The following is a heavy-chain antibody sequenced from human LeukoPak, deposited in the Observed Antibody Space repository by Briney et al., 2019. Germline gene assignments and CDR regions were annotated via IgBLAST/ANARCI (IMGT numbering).Heavy chain of an antibody. V-gene: IGHV3-30*02. Sequence: GGSLRLSCAASGFTFSSYGMHWVRQAPGKGLEWVAFIRYDGSNKYYADSVKGRFTISRDNSKNTLYLQMNSLRAEDTAVYYCAKDPRGYSYGLFDYWGQGTLVTVS. J-gene: IGHJ4*02. CDR1: GFTFSSYG. D-gene: IGHD5-18*01. CDR3: AKDPRGYSYGLFDY. CDR2: IRYDGSNK.